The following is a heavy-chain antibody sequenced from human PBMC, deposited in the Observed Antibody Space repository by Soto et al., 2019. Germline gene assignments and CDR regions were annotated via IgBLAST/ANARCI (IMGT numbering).Heavy chain of an antibody. CDR1: GFTFSSYS. V-gene: IGHV3-21*01. D-gene: IGHD2-2*01. Sequence: EVQLVESGGGLVKPGGSLRLSCAASGFTFSSYSMNWVRQAPGKGLEWVSSISSSSSYIYYADSVKGRFTISRDNAKNSLYLQMNSLRAEDTAVYYCASWGYCSSTRCYAGGRGYYYMDVWGKGTTVTVSS. J-gene: IGHJ6*03. CDR2: ISSSSSYI. CDR3: ASWGYCSSTRCYAGGRGYYYMDV.